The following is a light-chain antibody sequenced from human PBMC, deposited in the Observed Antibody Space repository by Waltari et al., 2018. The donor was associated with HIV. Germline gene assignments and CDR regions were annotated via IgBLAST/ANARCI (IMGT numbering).Light chain of an antibody. V-gene: IGLV2-23*02. J-gene: IGLJ2*01. CDR1: SSDVGGYHL. CDR2: EVS. CDR3: CAYAGSTTYVI. Sequence: QSALTQPASESGSPGQSITLPCTAPSSDVGGYHLSSWYQQHPGKAPKLMIYEVSKRPSGVSNRFSGSKAGNTASLTIPGLQAEDEADYYCCAYAGSTTYVIFGGGTKLTVL.